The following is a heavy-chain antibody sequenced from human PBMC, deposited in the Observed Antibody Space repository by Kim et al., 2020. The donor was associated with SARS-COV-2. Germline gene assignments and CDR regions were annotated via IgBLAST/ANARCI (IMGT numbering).Heavy chain of an antibody. CDR2: AYYSGST. J-gene: IGHJ6*01. V-gene: IGHV4-39*01. CDR3: ARRQWYSSGWYGAFYY. Sequence: SETLSLTCTVSGGSLSSSSYYWGWIRQPPGKGLEWIGSAYYSGSTYYNPSLKSRVTISVDTSKNQFSLKLSSVTAADTAVYYCARRQWYSSGWYGAFYY. CDR1: GGSLSSSSYY. D-gene: IGHD6-19*01.